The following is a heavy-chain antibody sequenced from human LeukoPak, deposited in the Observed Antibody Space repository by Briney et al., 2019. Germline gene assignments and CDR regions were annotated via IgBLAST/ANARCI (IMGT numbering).Heavy chain of an antibody. CDR2: TYYSSKWYK. Sequence: PSRTLSLTCAISGYTVSSNSAAWNWRRQSPSRGLELLGRTYYSSKWYKDYAGAVNTRLTDNPDNTMNQLYLQLNSVTPEVTAGYYCAREPGYDFWSGYDYWGQGTLVTVSS. CDR3: AREPGYDFWSGYDY. D-gene: IGHD3-3*01. CDR1: GYTVSSNSAA. J-gene: IGHJ4*02. V-gene: IGHV6-1*01.